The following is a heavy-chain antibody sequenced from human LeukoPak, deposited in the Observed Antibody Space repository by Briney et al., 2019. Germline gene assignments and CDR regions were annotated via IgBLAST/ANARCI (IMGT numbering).Heavy chain of an antibody. CDR3: AREEGDSSGYYFDY. D-gene: IGHD3-22*01. Sequence: GGSLRLSCAASGFTFSSYAMHWVRQAPGKGLEWVAVISYDGSNKYYADSVKGRFTISRDNSKNTLYLQMNSLRAEDTAVYYCAREEGDSSGYYFDYWGQGTLVTVSS. V-gene: IGHV3-30-3*01. CDR2: ISYDGSNK. J-gene: IGHJ4*02. CDR1: GFTFSSYA.